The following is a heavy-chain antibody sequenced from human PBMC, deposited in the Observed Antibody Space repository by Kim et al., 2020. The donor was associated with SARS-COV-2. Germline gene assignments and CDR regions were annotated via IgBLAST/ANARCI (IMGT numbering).Heavy chain of an antibody. V-gene: IGHV3-30*01. J-gene: IGHJ4*02. Sequence: DSVKGRITISRDNSKNTLYRQMNSLRAEDTAVYYCARTHSGSYYSYFDYWGQGTLVTVSS. CDR3: ARTHSGSYYSYFDY. D-gene: IGHD1-26*01.